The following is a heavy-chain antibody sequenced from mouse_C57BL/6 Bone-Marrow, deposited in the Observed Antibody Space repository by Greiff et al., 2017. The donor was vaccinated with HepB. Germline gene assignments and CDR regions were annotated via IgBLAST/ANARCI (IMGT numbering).Heavy chain of an antibody. V-gene: IGHV1-81*01. D-gene: IGHD5-1-1*01. J-gene: IGHJ2*01. CDR1: GYTFTSYG. Sequence: VQRVESGAELARPGASVKLSCKASGYTFTSYGISWVKQRTGQGLEWIGEIYPRSGNTYYNEKFKGKATLTADKSSSTAYMELRSLTSEDSAVYFCARKIPYYYFDYWGQGTTLTVSS. CDR3: ARKIPYYYFDY. CDR2: IYPRSGNT.